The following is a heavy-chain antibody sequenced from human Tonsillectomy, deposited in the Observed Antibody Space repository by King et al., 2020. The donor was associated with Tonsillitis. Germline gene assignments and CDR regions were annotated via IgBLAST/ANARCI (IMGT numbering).Heavy chain of an antibody. CDR1: GYSFTSYW. Sequence: QLVQSGAEVKKSGESLRISCKGSGYSFTSYWISWVRQLPGKGLEWMGRIDPSDSYTNYSPSFQGHVTIKAEQSISAAYLQWSSQKASDTAMYYCARLSPNTGMAADYWGQGTLVTVSS. CDR3: ARLSPNTGMAADY. V-gene: IGHV5-10-1*01. D-gene: IGHD5-18*01. CDR2: IDPSDSYT. J-gene: IGHJ4*02.